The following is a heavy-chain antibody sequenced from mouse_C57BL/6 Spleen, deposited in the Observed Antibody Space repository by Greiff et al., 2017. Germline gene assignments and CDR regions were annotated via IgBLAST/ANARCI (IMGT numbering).Heavy chain of an antibody. CDR1: GYTFTSYW. D-gene: IGHD1-1*01. CDR2: IHPNSGST. J-gene: IGHJ3*01. Sequence: QVQLQQPGAELVKPGASVKLSCKASGYTFTSYWMHWVKQRPGQGLEWIGMIHPNSGSTNYNEKFKSKATLTVDKSSSTAYMQLSILTSEDSAVYYCARGGSGSSWFAYWGQGTLVTVSA. CDR3: ARGGSGSSWFAY. V-gene: IGHV1-64*01.